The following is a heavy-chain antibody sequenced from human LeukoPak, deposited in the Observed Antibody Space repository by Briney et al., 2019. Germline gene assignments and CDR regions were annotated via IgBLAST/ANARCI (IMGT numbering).Heavy chain of an antibody. Sequence: GGSLRLSCAASGFTVSSNYMSWVRQAPGKGLEWVSVIYSGGSTYYADSVKGRFAISRDNSKNTLYLQMNSLRAEDTAVYYCARDRYCSGGSCPLGYWGQGTLVTVSS. D-gene: IGHD2-15*01. J-gene: IGHJ4*02. V-gene: IGHV3-53*01. CDR2: IYSGGST. CDR1: GFTVSSNY. CDR3: ARDRYCSGGSCPLGY.